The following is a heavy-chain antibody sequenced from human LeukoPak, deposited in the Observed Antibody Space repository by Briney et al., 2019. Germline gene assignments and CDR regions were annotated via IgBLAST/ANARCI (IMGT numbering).Heavy chain of an antibody. CDR1: GGSFSGYY. V-gene: IGHV4-34*01. Sequence: SETLSLTCAVYGGSFSGYYWSWIRQPPGKGLEWIGEINHSGSTNYNPSLKSRVTISVDTSKNQFSLKLSSVTAADTAVYYCARAIPTTYYYGSGSYKYNWFDPWGQGTLVTVSS. J-gene: IGHJ5*02. CDR2: INHSGST. CDR3: ARAIPTTYYYGSGSYKYNWFDP. D-gene: IGHD3-10*01.